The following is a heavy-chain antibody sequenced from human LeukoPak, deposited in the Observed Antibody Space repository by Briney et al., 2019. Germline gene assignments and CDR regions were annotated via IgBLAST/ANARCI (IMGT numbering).Heavy chain of an antibody. CDR3: ARGDSGSYYWEFDY. CDR1: GGSISSYY. CDR2: IYYSGST. Sequence: SETLSLTCTVSGGSISSYYWSWIRQPPGKGLEWIGYIYYSGSTNYNPSLKSRVTISVDTSKNQFSLKLSSVTAADTAVYYCARGDSGSYYWEFDYWGQGTLVTVSS. J-gene: IGHJ4*02. D-gene: IGHD1-26*01. V-gene: IGHV4-59*08.